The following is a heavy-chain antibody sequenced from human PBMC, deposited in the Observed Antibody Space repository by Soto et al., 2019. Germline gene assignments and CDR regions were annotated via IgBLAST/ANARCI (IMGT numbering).Heavy chain of an antibody. V-gene: IGHV6-1*01. J-gene: IGHJ5*02. CDR1: GDSVSSNSAA. CDR2: TYYRSKWYN. D-gene: IGHD2-2*01. Sequence: SQTLSLTCAISGDSVSSNSAAWNWIRQSPSRGLEWLGRTYYRSKWYNDYAVSVKSRITINPDTSKNPFSLQLNSVTPEDTAVYYCARGIVVVPAARDLEGVWFDPWGQGTLVTVSS. CDR3: ARGIVVVPAARDLEGVWFDP.